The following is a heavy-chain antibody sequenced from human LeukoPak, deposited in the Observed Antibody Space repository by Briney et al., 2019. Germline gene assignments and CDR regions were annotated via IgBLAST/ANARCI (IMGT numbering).Heavy chain of an antibody. V-gene: IGHV3-23*01. Sequence: GGSLRLSCAASGFTFSNHGMNWVRQAPGKGLEWVSGISGSGGRTYYADSVKGRFTISRDNTKNTVYLQMNSLRADDTAVYYCAKDRSYGAFEIWGQGTMVTVSS. CDR3: AKDRSYGAFEI. CDR1: GFTFSNHG. J-gene: IGHJ3*02. D-gene: IGHD3-10*01. CDR2: ISGSGGRT.